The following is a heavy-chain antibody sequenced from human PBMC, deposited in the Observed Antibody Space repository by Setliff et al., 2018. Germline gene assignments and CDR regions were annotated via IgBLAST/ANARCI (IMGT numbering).Heavy chain of an antibody. V-gene: IGHV4-38-2*01. CDR3: GRPLVGVTTGFEN. D-gene: IGHD1-26*01. J-gene: IGHJ4*02. CDR1: GYSISSGYY. CDR2: IDHSGST. Sequence: SETLSLTCAVSGYSISSGYYWGWIRQPPGKGLEWIGSIDHSGSTHYNPSLKSRVTISVDTAKNQFSLKLRSVTAADTAVYYCGRPLVGVTTGFENWGQGTPVTVSS.